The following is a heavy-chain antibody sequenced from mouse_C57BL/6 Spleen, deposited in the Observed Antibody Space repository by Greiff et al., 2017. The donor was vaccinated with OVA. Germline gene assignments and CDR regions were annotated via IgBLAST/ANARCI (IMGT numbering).Heavy chain of an antibody. CDR2: ISSGSSTI. D-gene: IGHD2-4*01. CDR1: GFTFSDYG. CDR3: ATAYDYDGAWFAY. V-gene: IGHV5-17*01. Sequence: EVQGVESGGGLVKPGGSLKLSCAASGFTFSDYGMHWVRQAPEKGLEWVVYISSGSSTIYYADTVKGRFTISRDNAKNTLFLQMTSLRSEDTAMYYCATAYDYDGAWFAYWGQGTLVTVSA. J-gene: IGHJ3*01.